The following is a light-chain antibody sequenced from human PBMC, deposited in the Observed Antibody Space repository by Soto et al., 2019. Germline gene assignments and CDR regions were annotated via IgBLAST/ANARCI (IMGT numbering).Light chain of an antibody. J-gene: IGKJ1*01. Sequence: DIPMTQSPSTLSASVGDRVTITCRASQSISSWLAWYQQKPGKAPKLLICKASSLESGVPSRFSGSGSGTEFTLTISSLQPDDFATYYCQQYNSSPTFGQGTKVEIK. CDR3: QQYNSSPT. V-gene: IGKV1-5*03. CDR2: KAS. CDR1: QSISSW.